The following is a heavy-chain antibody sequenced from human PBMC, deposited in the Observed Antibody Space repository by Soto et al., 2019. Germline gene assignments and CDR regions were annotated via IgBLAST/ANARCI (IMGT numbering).Heavy chain of an antibody. J-gene: IGHJ5*02. D-gene: IGHD3-16*02. CDR1: GYTLTELS. CDR2: FDPEDGET. Sequence: ASVKVSCKVSGYTLTELSMHWVRQAPGKGLEWMGGFDPEDGETIYAQKFQGRVTMTEDTSTDTAYMELSSLRSEDTAVYYCATTSWVWGSYRYTNWFDPWGQGTLVTVSS. V-gene: IGHV1-24*01. CDR3: ATTSWVWGSYRYTNWFDP.